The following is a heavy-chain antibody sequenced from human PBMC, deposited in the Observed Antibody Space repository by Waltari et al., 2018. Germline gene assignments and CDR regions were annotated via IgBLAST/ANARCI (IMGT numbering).Heavy chain of an antibody. CDR3: ARGAAAGKGANWFDP. J-gene: IGHJ5*02. CDR1: GYTFTSHD. V-gene: IGHV1-8*01. D-gene: IGHD6-13*01. CDR2: MNPNSGNT. Sequence: QLQLVQSGAEVKKPRASVKVSSKAFGYTFTSHDINWVRQATGQGVEWMGWMNPNSGNTGYAQKFQDRVIMTTNTSISTAYMELSSLRSEDTAVYYCARGAAAGKGANWFDPWGQGTLVIVSS.